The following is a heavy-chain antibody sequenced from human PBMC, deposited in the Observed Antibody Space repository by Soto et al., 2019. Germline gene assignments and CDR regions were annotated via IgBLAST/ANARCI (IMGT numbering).Heavy chain of an antibody. CDR3: ARGTTVTVDD. CDR1: GGSFSGYY. Sequence: PSETLSLTCAVYGGSFSGYYWSWIRQPPGKGLEWIGEINHSGSTNYNPSLKSRVTISVDTSKNQFSLKLSSVTAADTAVYYCARGTTVTVDDWGQGTLVTVSS. V-gene: IGHV4-34*01. D-gene: IGHD4-17*01. CDR2: INHSGST. J-gene: IGHJ4*02.